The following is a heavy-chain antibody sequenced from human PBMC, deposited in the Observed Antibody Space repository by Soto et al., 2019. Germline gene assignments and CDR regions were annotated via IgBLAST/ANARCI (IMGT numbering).Heavy chain of an antibody. CDR1: GGSITTYY. V-gene: IGHV4-59*01. J-gene: IGHJ6*02. CDR3: ATGPYFTSTSCYKDYYYGMDV. Sequence: SETLSLTCTVSGGSITTYYWSWVRQPPGKGLEWIGYIHYSGTTGYNPSLKSRVTISVDTSKNQFSLKLSSVTAADTAVYYCATGPYFTSTSCYKDYYYGMDVWGQGTTVTVSS. D-gene: IGHD2-2*02. CDR2: IHYSGTT.